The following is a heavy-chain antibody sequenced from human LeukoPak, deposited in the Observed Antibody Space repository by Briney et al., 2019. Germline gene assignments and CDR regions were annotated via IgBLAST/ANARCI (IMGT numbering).Heavy chain of an antibody. CDR3: ARELRDYYDSSGYFGSFYYFDY. J-gene: IGHJ4*02. D-gene: IGHD3-22*01. V-gene: IGHV4-39*07. CDR2: IYYDGST. Sequence: SETLSLTCTVSGGSISSSRYYWGWIRQPPGKGLEWIGTIYYDGSTYYNPSLKSRVTISVDTSKNQFSLKLSSVTAADTAVYYCARELRDYYDSSGYFGSFYYFDYWGQGTLVTVSS. CDR1: GGSISSSRYY.